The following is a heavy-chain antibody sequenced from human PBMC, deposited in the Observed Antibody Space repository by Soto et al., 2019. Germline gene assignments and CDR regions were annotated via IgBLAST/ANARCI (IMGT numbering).Heavy chain of an antibody. D-gene: IGHD3-22*01. J-gene: IGHJ5*02. V-gene: IGHV5-51*01. CDR2: IFPSDSDT. CDR1: GYRFTSYW. Sequence: GESLKISCRTSGYRFTSYWIAWVRQMPGKGLEWVGIIFPSDSDTRYSPSFQGQVTISADRSTSTVFLQWASLKASDTAVYFCARKEKSGYFNCFDPWGQGTLVTVSS. CDR3: ARKEKSGYFNCFDP.